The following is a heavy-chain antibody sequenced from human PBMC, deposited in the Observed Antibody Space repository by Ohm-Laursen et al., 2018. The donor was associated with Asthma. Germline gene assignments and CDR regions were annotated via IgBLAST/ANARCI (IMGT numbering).Heavy chain of an antibody. V-gene: IGHV3-9*01. J-gene: IGHJ6*02. CDR3: AKYSYYYDSSGYYPEPAYYYYGMDV. CDR2: ISWNSGSI. CDR1: GFTFDDYA. D-gene: IGHD3-22*01. Sequence: SLRLSCAASGFTFDDYAMHWVRQAPGKGLEWVSGISWNSGSIGYADSVEGRFTISRDNAKNTLYLQMNSLRAEDTAVYYCAKYSYYYDSSGYYPEPAYYYYGMDVWGQGTTVTVSS.